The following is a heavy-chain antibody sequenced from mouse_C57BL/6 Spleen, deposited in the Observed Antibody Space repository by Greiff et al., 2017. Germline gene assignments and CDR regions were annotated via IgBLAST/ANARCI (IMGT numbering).Heavy chain of an antibody. CDR1: GYSFTSYY. CDR3: ARPLYGSSFLDY. Sequence: VQLQQSGPELVKPGASVKISCKASGYSFTSYYIHWVKQRPGQGLEWIGWIYPGRGNTKYNEKFKGKATLTADTASSTAYMERNSLTSEDSAVYYCARPLYGSSFLDYWGQGTTLTVSS. J-gene: IGHJ2*01. CDR2: IYPGRGNT. D-gene: IGHD1-1*01. V-gene: IGHV1-66*01.